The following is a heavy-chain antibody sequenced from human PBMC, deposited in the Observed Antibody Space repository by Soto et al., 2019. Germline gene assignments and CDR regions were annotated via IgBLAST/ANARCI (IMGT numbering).Heavy chain of an antibody. CDR1: GGSLRSGSYY. Sequence: QVQLQESGPGLLKTSETLSLTCTVSGGSLRSGSYYWSWIRQPPGKGLEWIGYIYHGGATPYNAPLKSSATRSEDTSKNQFFLKVNSVTAADTAGYFCARDSSGRHDYWGQGTPVTVSS. V-gene: IGHV4-61*01. D-gene: IGHD3-22*01. CDR2: IYHGGAT. CDR3: ARDSSGRHDY. J-gene: IGHJ4*02.